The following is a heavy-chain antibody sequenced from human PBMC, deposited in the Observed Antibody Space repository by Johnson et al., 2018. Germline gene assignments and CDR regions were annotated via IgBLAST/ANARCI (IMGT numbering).Heavy chain of an antibody. J-gene: IGHJ6*02. D-gene: IGHD3-3*01. Sequence: EVQLVESGGGLVQXGGSLRLXCAASGFTFSSYWMSWVRQAPGKGLEWVANIKHDGSEKYYVASVKGRFTISRDNAKKSLYRQMNSLRAEDTGVDYCARQLRVLEWLLKDGMDVWGQGTTVTVSS. CDR1: GFTFSSYW. CDR2: IKHDGSEK. V-gene: IGHV3-7*01. CDR3: ARQLRVLEWLLKDGMDV.